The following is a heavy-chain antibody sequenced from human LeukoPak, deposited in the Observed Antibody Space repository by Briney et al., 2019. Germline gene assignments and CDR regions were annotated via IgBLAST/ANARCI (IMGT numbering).Heavy chain of an antibody. CDR2: IYYSGST. Sequence: SETLSLTCTVSGGSISSSSYYWGWIRQPPGKGLEWIGSIYYSGSTYYNPSLKSRVTISVDTSKNQFSLKLSSVTAADTAVYYCARRVVGAITGGFDYWGQGTLVTVSS. D-gene: IGHD1-26*01. CDR3: ARRVVGAITGGFDY. CDR1: GGSISSSSYY. J-gene: IGHJ4*02. V-gene: IGHV4-39*07.